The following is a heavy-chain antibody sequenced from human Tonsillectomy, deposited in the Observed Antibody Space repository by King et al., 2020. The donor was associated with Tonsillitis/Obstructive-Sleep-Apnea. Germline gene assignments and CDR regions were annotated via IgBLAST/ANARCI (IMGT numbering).Heavy chain of an antibody. D-gene: IGHD6-13*01. CDR1: GFAFSSYA. CDR3: AKAPWIAAAESYYFDY. Sequence: VQLVESGGGLVQPGGSLRLSCAASGFAFSSYAMTWVRQAPGKGLEWVSAISGSGGRTYYADSVKGRFTISRDNSKKTLYLQMNSLTAEDTAVYYCAKAPWIAAAESYYFDYWGQGTLVTVSS. CDR2: ISGSGGRT. J-gene: IGHJ4*02. V-gene: IGHV3-23*04.